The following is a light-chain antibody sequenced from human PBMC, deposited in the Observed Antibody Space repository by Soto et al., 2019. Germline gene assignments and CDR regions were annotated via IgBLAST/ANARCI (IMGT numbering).Light chain of an antibody. CDR1: QIISSY. CDR3: QQSYTLPLT. CDR2: ATS. J-gene: IGKJ4*02. V-gene: IGKV1-39*01. Sequence: DIRLTQSPSSLSASVGDRVTITCRASQIISSYLNWYQHKPGVAPKLLIYATSSLQSGVSSRFSGSGSGTEFTLTISSLQPEDFATYSCQQSYTLPLTFGGGTKVETK.